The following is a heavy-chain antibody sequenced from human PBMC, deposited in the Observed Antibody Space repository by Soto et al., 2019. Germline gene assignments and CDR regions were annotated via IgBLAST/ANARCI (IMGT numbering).Heavy chain of an antibody. D-gene: IGHD2-21*01. V-gene: IGHV3-23*01. J-gene: IGHJ4*01. CDR2: ITGSGDRT. CDR3: AKSQHGLSLRIDY. CDR1: GFTFSYCA. Sequence: EVQLLESGGGLVQPGGSLRLSCTASGFTFSYCAMTWVSQTPGKGLEWVSTITGSGDRTSYSDSVEGRFTISKDNSNNSLYLQINSRRVEDTAFYYCAKSQHGLSLRIDYFGLGALVTVSS.